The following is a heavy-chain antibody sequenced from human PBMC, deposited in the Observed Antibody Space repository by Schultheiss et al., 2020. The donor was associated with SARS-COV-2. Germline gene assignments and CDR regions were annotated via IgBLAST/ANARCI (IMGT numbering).Heavy chain of an antibody. J-gene: IGHJ4*02. V-gene: IGHV4-59*12. CDR3: ARIGYSYGPLVGDY. CDR1: GGTISSNY. CDR2: IYYSGST. D-gene: IGHD5-18*01. Sequence: SQTLSLTCTVSGGTISSNYWSWIRQHPGKGLEWIGYIYYSGSTYYNPSLKSRVTISVDTSKNQFSLKLSSVTAADTAVYYCARIGYSYGPLVGDYWGQGTLVTVSS.